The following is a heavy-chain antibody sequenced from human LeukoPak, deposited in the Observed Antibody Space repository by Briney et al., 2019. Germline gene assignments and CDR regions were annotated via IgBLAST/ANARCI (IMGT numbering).Heavy chain of an antibody. CDR1: GFTFSSYG. CDR2: ISYDGSNK. CDR3: AKGSGRYSYGYYFDY. D-gene: IGHD5-18*01. V-gene: IGHV3-30*18. J-gene: IGHJ4*02. Sequence: GSLRLSCAASGFTFSSYGMHWVRQAPGKGLEWVAVISYDGSNKYYADSVKGRFTISRDNSKNTLYLQMNSLRAEDTAVYYCAKGSGRYSYGYYFDYWGQGTLVTVSS.